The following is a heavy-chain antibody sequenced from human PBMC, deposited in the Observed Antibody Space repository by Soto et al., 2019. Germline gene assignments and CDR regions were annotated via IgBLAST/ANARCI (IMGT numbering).Heavy chain of an antibody. Sequence: QVQLVQSGAEVKKPGASMRVSCNTSGFSFTSFEIHWVRQAPGQGLEWVGRINPKSGDTVFAQRFQGRAAMTRNTSISTVDLEMSGLKVEDRAVYYCARDRGGLAGGVLVYWGQGTPVTVSS. J-gene: IGHJ4*02. CDR1: GFSFTSFE. V-gene: IGHV1-8*01. D-gene: IGHD2-8*02. CDR3: ARDRGGLAGGVLVY. CDR2: INPKSGDT.